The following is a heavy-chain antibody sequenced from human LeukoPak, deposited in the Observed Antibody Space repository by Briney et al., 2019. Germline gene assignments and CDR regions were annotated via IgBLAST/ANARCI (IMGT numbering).Heavy chain of an antibody. Sequence: PSETLSLTCTVSGGSISSSSYYWGWIRQPPGKGLEWIGSIYYSGSTYYNPSLKSRVIISADTSKNQFSLKLSSVTAADTAVYYCASASPPGRGYRYYGMDVWGQGTTVTVSS. J-gene: IGHJ6*02. D-gene: IGHD3-16*02. CDR1: GGSISSSSYY. V-gene: IGHV4-39*01. CDR2: IYYSGST. CDR3: ASASPPGRGYRYYGMDV.